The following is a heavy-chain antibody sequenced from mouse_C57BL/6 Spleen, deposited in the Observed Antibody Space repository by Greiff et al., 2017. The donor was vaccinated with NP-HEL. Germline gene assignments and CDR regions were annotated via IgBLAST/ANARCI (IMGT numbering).Heavy chain of an antibody. CDR3: AKGYYGYYAMDY. CDR2: ISSGSSTI. CDR1: GFTFSDYG. Sequence: EVMLVESGGGLVKPGGSLKLSCAASGFTFSDYGMHWVRQAPEKGLEWVAYISSGSSTIYYADTVKGRFTISRDNAKNTLFLQMTSLRSEDTAMYYCAKGYYGYYAMDYWGQGTSVTVSS. J-gene: IGHJ4*01. D-gene: IGHD1-1*01. V-gene: IGHV5-17*01.